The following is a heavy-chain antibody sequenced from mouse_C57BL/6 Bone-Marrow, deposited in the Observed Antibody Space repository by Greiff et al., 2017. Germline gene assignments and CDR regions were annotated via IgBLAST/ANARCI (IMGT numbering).Heavy chain of an antibody. CDR3: ARNGYDVTGYYAMDY. D-gene: IGHD2-2*01. V-gene: IGHV2-2*01. CDR1: GFSLTSYG. CDR2: IWSGGST. Sequence: VQLVESGPGLVQPSQSLSITCTVSGFSLTSYGVHWVRQSPGKGLEWLGVIWSGGSTDYNAAFISRLSISKDNSKSQVFFKMNSLQADDTAIYYCARNGYDVTGYYAMDYWGQGTSVTVSS. J-gene: IGHJ4*01.